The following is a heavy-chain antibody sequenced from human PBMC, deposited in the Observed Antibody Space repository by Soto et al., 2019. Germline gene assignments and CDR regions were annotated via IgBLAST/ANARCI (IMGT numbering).Heavy chain of an antibody. CDR3: ARGTAVTSTNYFDMDV. J-gene: IGHJ6*02. Sequence: QVQLFESGGGVVQPGTSLRLSCAASGFTFSNYAIHWVRQAPGKGLEWVAVISYDGSKKFFADSVKGRFTISRDYSKNTVYLQMNSLRVEDPAVYYCARGTAVTSTNYFDMDVWGQGTTVTVSS. V-gene: IGHV3-30-3*01. CDR2: ISYDGSKK. CDR1: GFTFSNYA. D-gene: IGHD6-19*01.